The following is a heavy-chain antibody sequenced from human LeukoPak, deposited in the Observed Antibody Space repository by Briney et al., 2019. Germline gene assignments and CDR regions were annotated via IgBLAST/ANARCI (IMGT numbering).Heavy chain of an antibody. CDR1: GGSFSGYY. J-gene: IGHJ6*02. D-gene: IGHD3-10*01. CDR3: ARRPGASSDYYGMDV. CDR2: INHSGST. Sequence: PSETLSLTCAVYGGSFSGYYWSWIRQPPGKGLEWIGEINHSGSTNYNPSLKSRVTISVDTSKNQFSLKLSSVTAADTAVYYCARRPGASSDYYGMDVWGQGTTVTVSS. V-gene: IGHV4-34*01.